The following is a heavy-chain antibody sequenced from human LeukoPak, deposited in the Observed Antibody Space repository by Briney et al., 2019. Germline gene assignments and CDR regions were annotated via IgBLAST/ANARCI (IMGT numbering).Heavy chain of an antibody. J-gene: IGHJ4*02. CDR2: IWNDGSNK. CDR3: AKDAQRGFDYSNSLEY. Sequence: GGSLRLSCAAYGSTLSHYGMHWVRQAPGRGLEWVAVIWNDGSNKYYADSVKGRFTISRDNSQNTVDLHMNSLRAEDTAVYYCAKDAQRGFDYSNSLEYWGQGTLVTVSS. D-gene: IGHD4-11*01. CDR1: GSTLSHYG. V-gene: IGHV3-33*06.